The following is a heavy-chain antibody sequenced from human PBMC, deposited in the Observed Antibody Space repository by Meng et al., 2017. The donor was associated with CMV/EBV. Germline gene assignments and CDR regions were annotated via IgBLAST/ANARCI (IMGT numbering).Heavy chain of an antibody. CDR1: GFTFSSYW. CDR3: ARDRGTYYYDSSGYYYEGADAFDI. Sequence: GGSLRLSCAASGFTFSSYWMSWVRQAPGQGLEWVANIKQDGSEKSYVDSVKGRFTISRDNAKNSLYLQMNSLRAADTAVYYCARDRGTYYYDSSGYYYEGADAFDIWGQGTMVTVSS. V-gene: IGHV3-7*01. D-gene: IGHD3-22*01. CDR2: IKQDGSEK. J-gene: IGHJ3*02.